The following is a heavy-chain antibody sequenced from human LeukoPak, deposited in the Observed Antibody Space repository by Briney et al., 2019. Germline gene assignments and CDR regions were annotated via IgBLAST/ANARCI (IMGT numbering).Heavy chain of an antibody. CDR2: IYYSGST. J-gene: IGHJ5*02. V-gene: IGHV4-59*01. Sequence: SETLSLTCTVSGGSISSYYWSWIRQPPGKGLEWIGYIYYSGSTNYNPSLKSRVTISADTSKNQFSLKLSSVTAADTAVYYCARADMVRGVITWFDPWGQGTLVTVSS. CDR1: GGSISSYY. CDR3: ARADMVRGVITWFDP. D-gene: IGHD3-10*01.